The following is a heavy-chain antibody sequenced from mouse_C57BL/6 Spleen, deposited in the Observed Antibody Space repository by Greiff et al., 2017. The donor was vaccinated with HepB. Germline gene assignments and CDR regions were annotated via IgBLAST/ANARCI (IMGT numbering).Heavy chain of an antibody. CDR3: TRCLDGYYYMDY. CDR1: GYTFTDYE. V-gene: IGHV1-15*01. Sequence: VQLVESGAELVRPGASVTLSCKASGYTFTDYEMHWVKQTPVHGLEWIGAIDPETGGTAYNQKFKGKAILTADKSSSTAYMELRSLTSEDSAVYYCTRCLDGYYYMDYWGQGTSVTVSS. J-gene: IGHJ4*01. D-gene: IGHD2-3*01. CDR2: IDPETGGT.